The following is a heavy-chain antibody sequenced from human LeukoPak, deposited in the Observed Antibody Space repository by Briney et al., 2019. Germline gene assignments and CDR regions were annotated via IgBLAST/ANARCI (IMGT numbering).Heavy chain of an antibody. CDR1: GGTFSSYA. D-gene: IGHD6-13*01. Sequence: ASVKVSCKASGGTFSSYAISWVRQAPGQGLEWMGRIVPILGIANYAQKFQGRVTITADKSTSTAYLELSSLRSEDTAVYYCARAPRIAAAGGYYFDYWGQGTLVTVSS. J-gene: IGHJ4*02. CDR3: ARAPRIAAAGGYYFDY. CDR2: IVPILGIA. V-gene: IGHV1-69*04.